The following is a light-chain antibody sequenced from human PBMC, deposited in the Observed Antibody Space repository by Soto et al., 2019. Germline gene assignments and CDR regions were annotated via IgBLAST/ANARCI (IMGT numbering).Light chain of an antibody. V-gene: IGLV2-8*01. Sequence: QSVLTQPPSASGSPGQSVTISCTGTSSDVGGYNYVSWYQLHPGKAPKLMIYGDTKRPSGVPDRFSGSKSGNTASLTVSGLQAEDEADYYCSSYAGSNNYVFGTGTKVTVL. CDR3: SSYAGSNNYV. CDR1: SSDVGGYNY. J-gene: IGLJ1*01. CDR2: GDT.